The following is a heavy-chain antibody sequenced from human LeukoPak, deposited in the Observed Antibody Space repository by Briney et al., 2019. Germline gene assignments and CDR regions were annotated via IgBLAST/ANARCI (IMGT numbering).Heavy chain of an antibody. CDR3: ARVTTTLTVNDAFDI. J-gene: IGHJ3*02. Sequence: PSETLSLTCTVSGGSISSSSYYWGWIRQPPGKGLEWIGSIYYSGSTYYNPSLKSRVTISVDTSKNQFSLKLSSVTAADTAVYYCARVTTTLTVNDAFDIWGQGTMVTVSS. CDR2: IYYSGST. D-gene: IGHD4-11*01. V-gene: IGHV4-39*07. CDR1: GGSISSSSYY.